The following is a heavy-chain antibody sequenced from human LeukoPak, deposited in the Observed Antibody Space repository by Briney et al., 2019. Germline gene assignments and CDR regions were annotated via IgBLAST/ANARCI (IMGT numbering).Heavy chain of an antibody. J-gene: IGHJ4*02. CDR1: GFIFSNNI. D-gene: IGHD3-22*01. CDR3: AKDPPHSDRSIYSDNS. Sequence: GGSLRLSCAASGFIFSNNIMNWVRQAPGRGLEWVSVISADSGDIYYADSVNGRFTISRDNSKNTLHLQMDSLRAEDTAVYYCAKDPPHSDRSIYSDNSWGQGTLVTVSS. CDR2: ISADSGDI. V-gene: IGHV3-23*01.